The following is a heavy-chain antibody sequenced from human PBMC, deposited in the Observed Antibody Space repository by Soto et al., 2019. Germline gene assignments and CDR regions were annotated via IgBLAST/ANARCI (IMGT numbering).Heavy chain of an antibody. J-gene: IGHJ3*02. CDR2: INTDGDT. D-gene: IGHD2-8*01. CDR3: AKAPFTGNGVYDPFDI. CDR1: GFTFSRYG. Sequence: EVQLLESGGDLVQPGGSLRLSCAASGFTFSRYGMSWVRQAPGKGLEWVSTINTDGDTYYADSVKGRFTISRDNSKNMLFLRVNSLRADDTALYYCAKAPFTGNGVYDPFDIWGQGTIVTVSS. V-gene: IGHV3-23*01.